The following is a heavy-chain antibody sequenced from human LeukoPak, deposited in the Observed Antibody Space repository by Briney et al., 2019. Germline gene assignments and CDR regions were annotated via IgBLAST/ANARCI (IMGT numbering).Heavy chain of an antibody. J-gene: IGHJ4*02. V-gene: IGHV3-53*01. CDR1: SVTVITSY. CDR2: ISSGDNT. D-gene: IGHD1-1*01. CDR3: GRLTN. Sequence: PGGSLRLSCAASSVTVITSYMSYGRQAPGKGLEWVSVISSGDNTYYADSVKGRFTISRDNSKNTVYLQMNSLRAEDTAVYYCGRLTNWGQGIVVTVSS.